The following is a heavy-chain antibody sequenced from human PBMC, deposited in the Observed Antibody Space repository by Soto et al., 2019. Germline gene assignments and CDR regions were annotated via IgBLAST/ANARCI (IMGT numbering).Heavy chain of an antibody. Sequence: PSETLSLTCTVSGGSISSSSYYWGWIRQPPGKGLEWIGSIYYSGSTYYNPSLKSRVTISVDTSKNQFSLKLSSVTAADTAVYYCARSIAARRPAYYYYMDVWGKGTTVNVSS. D-gene: IGHD6-6*01. CDR1: GGSISSSSYY. V-gene: IGHV4-39*01. J-gene: IGHJ6*03. CDR2: IYYSGST. CDR3: ARSIAARRPAYYYYMDV.